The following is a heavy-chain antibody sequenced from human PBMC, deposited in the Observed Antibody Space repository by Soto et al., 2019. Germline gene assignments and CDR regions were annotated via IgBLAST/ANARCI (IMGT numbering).Heavy chain of an antibody. D-gene: IGHD6-6*01. Sequence: SETLSLTGTVSGGSISSYYWSWIRQPPWKGLEWIGYIYYSGSTNYNPSLKSRVTISVDTSKNQFSLKLSSVTAADTAVYYCARTLEYSSAYLEIWFEPCGQGTLVAVSS. CDR1: GGSISSYY. V-gene: IGHV4-59*01. CDR3: ARTLEYSSAYLEIWFEP. CDR2: IYYSGST. J-gene: IGHJ5*02.